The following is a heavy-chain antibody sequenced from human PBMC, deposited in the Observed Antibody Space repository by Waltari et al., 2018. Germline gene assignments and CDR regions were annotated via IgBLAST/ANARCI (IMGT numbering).Heavy chain of an antibody. J-gene: IGHJ2*01. Sequence: EVQLVESGGGVVQPGRSLRLSCAASGLEFYDYAMHWVRQVPGKGLEWVSVVSWSGATVGYADSVNGRFAISRDNAKNSLYLQMNSLRVEDTAFYYCAASRGVYWYFDFWGRGTLVSVSS. V-gene: IGHV3-9*01. D-gene: IGHD3-16*01. CDR2: VSWSGATV. CDR3: AASRGVYWYFDF. CDR1: GLEFYDYA.